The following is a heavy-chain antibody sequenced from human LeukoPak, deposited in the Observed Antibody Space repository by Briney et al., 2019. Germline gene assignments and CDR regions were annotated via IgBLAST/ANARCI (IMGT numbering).Heavy chain of an antibody. CDR3: ARGVPAYCGGDCYSDAFDI. D-gene: IGHD2-21*02. V-gene: IGHV3-13*01. J-gene: IGHJ3*02. Sequence: GGALRHSCVASGFNFSSYDMHWVGQATGKGLEWVSAIGNAGDTYYPGSVKGRFSISRENGKYSLYLQMNSLRAGDTAVYYCARGVPAYCGGDCYSDAFDIWGQGTMVTVSS. CDR2: IGNAGDT. CDR1: GFNFSSYD.